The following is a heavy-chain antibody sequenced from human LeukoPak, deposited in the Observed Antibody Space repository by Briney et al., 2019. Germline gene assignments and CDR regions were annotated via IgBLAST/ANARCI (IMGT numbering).Heavy chain of an antibody. CDR2: IRERGGST. D-gene: IGHD6-19*01. J-gene: IGHJ6*03. CDR1: GITLSNYD. Sequence: GGSLRLSCAVSGITLSNYDMTWVRQAPGKGLEWVAGIRERGGSTNYADSVKGRFIISRDNPKNTLYLQMSSLRAEDTAVYFCARVAVAGWYYYYYMDVWGKGTTVTVSS. CDR3: ARVAVAGWYYYYYMDV. V-gene: IGHV3-23*01.